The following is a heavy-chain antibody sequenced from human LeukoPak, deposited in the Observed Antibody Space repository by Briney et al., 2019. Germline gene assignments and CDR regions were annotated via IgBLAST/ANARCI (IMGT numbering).Heavy chain of an antibody. J-gene: IGHJ3*02. CDR3: ARLQQQLNAFDI. Sequence: GESLKISCKGSGYSFTSYWISWVRRMPGKGLEWMGRIDPTDSYTNYSPSFQGHVTISADKSISTAYLQWSSLKASDTAMYYCARLQQQLNAFDIWGQGTMVTVSS. V-gene: IGHV5-10-1*01. CDR1: GYSFTSYW. D-gene: IGHD6-13*01. CDR2: IDPTDSYT.